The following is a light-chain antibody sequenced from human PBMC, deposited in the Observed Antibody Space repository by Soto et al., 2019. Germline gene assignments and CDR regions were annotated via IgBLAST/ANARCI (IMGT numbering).Light chain of an antibody. CDR2: GAS. Sequence: EIVMTQSPSTLSVSPGERATLSCRASQNILSNLAWYQQKPGQAPRLLIYGASTRATGIPARFSGSGSGTEFTLTISSLQSEDFEIYYCRQYGRSLGFDFGGGTKVDIK. CDR1: QNILSN. V-gene: IGKV3-15*01. J-gene: IGKJ4*01. CDR3: RQYGRSLGFD.